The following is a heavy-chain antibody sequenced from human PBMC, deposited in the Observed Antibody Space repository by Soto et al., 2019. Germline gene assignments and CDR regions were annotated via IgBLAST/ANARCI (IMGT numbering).Heavy chain of an antibody. CDR2: IYYSGST. CDR1: GGSISSGDYY. CDR3: ARGMTVAAAGYYYYYGMDV. D-gene: IGHD6-13*01. Sequence: TSETLSLTCTVSGGSISSGDYYWSWIRQPPGKGLEWIGYIYYSGSTYYNPSLKSRVTISLDTSKNQFSLKLSSVTAADTAVYYCARGMTVAAAGYYYYYGMDVWGQGTTVTVSS. J-gene: IGHJ6*02. V-gene: IGHV4-30-4*02.